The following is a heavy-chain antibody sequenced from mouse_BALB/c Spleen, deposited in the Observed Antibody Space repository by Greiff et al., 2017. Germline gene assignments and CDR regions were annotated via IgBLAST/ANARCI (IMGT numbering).Heavy chain of an antibody. CDR3: ARDGYDGYDRAMDY. CDR2: INPSNGRT. J-gene: IGHJ4*01. Sequence: QVQLQQPGAELVKPGASVKLSCKASGYTFTSYWMHWVKQRPGQGLEWIGEINPSNGRTNYNEKFKSKATLTVDKSSSTAYMQLSSLTSEDSAVYYCARDGYDGYDRAMDYWGQGTSGTVSS. V-gene: IGHV1S81*02. D-gene: IGHD2-3*01. CDR1: GYTFTSYW.